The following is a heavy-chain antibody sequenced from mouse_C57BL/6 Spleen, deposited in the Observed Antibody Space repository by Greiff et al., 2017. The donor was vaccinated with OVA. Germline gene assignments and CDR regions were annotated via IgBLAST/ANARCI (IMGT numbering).Heavy chain of an antibody. CDR1: GYTFTSYW. CDR3: ARLTGTAY. Sequence: VQLQQPGAELVMPGASVKLSCKASGYTFTSYWMHWVKQRPGQGLEWIGEIDPSDSYTNYNQKFKGKSTLTEDKSSSTAYMQLSSLTSEDSAVYYCARLTGTAYWGQGTLVTVSA. CDR2: IDPSDSYT. V-gene: IGHV1-69*01. D-gene: IGHD4-1*01. J-gene: IGHJ3*01.